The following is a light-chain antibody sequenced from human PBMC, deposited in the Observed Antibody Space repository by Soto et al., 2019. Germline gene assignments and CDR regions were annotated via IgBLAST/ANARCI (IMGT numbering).Light chain of an antibody. Sequence: QTVVTQERSFSVSPGGTVTLTCGLSYGSVSTNYYCSWFQQTPGQTPRTLIYSTNSRSSGVPDRFTGSILGNRAALTITGAQADDEVDYYCVLYMGSGILIFGGGTQLTVL. CDR1: YGSVSTNYY. J-gene: IGLJ2*01. CDR3: VLYMGSGILI. CDR2: STN. V-gene: IGLV8-61*01.